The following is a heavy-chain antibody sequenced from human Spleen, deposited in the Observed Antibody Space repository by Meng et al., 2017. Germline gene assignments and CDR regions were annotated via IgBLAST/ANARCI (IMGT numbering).Heavy chain of an antibody. CDR2: INPKSGDT. CDR3: ARDEDISAAGKLFGDY. J-gene: IGHJ4*02. Sequence: QGQLVRSGAEVKKPGASGKVSCKASGYTFPDYWLHWVRRAPGQGLEWMGRINPKSGDTHYAQRFQGRVTMTGDTSISTAYMELSGLRSDDTAMYYCARDEDISAAGKLFGDYWGQGTLVTVSS. D-gene: IGHD6-13*01. V-gene: IGHV1-2*06. CDR1: GYTFPDYW.